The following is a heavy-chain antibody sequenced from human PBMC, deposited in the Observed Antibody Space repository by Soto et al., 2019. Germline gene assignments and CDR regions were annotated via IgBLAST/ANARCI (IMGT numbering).Heavy chain of an antibody. CDR1: GFSLSTSRVG. J-gene: IGHJ3*02. Sequence: SGPTLVNPTQTLTLTCSFSGFSLSTSRVGVAWIRQPPGKALEWLAIIYWDDDRRHSPSLKTRLAITKDTSKNQVVLTMTNLDPGDTATYYCAHIMITWGGVSALDAFDMWGQGTMVTVS. V-gene: IGHV2-5*02. CDR3: AHIMITWGGVSALDAFDM. CDR2: IYWDDDR. D-gene: IGHD3-16*01.